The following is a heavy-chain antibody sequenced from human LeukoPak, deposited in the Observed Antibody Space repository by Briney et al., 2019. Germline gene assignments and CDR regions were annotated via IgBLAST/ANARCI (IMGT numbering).Heavy chain of an antibody. Sequence: GGSLGLSCAASGFTFSSYAMSWVRQAPGKGLEWVSAISGSGGSTYYADSVKGRFTISRDNSKNTLYLQMNSLRAEDTAVYYCAKLIAGVVRGVILPFDYWGQGTLATVSS. CDR2: ISGSGGST. D-gene: IGHD3-10*01. CDR3: AKLIAGVVRGVILPFDY. V-gene: IGHV3-23*01. J-gene: IGHJ4*02. CDR1: GFTFSSYA.